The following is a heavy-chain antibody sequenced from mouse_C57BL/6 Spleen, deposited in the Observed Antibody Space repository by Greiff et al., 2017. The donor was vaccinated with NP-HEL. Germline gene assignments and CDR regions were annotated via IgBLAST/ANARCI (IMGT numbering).Heavy chain of an antibody. D-gene: IGHD2-4*01. J-gene: IGHJ3*01. CDR1: GYSITSGYY. CDR2: ISYDGSN. Sequence: DVKLQESGPGLVKPSQSLSLTCSVTGYSITSGYYWNWIRQFPGNKLEWMGSISYDGSNNYNPSLKNRISITRDTSKNQFFLKLNSVSTEDTATYDCAREGDDYDEGAWFADWGQGTLVTVSA. V-gene: IGHV3-6*01. CDR3: AREGDDYDEGAWFAD.